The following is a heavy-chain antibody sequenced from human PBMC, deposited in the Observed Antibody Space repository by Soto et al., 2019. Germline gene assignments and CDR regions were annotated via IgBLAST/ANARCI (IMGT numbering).Heavy chain of an antibody. J-gene: IGHJ6*02. CDR3: ARVPQQITIFGVVTLDV. CDR2: INPSGGST. Sequence: ASVKVSCKASGYTFTSYYMHWVRQAPGQGLEWIGIINPSGGSTSYAQKFQGRVTMTRDTSTSTVYMELSSLRSEDTAVYHCARVPQQITIFGVVTLDVWGQGTTVTVSS. V-gene: IGHV1-46*01. D-gene: IGHD3-3*01. CDR1: GYTFTSYY.